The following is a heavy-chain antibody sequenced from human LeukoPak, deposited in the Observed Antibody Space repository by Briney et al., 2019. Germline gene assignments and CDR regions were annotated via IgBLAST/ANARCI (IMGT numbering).Heavy chain of an antibody. D-gene: IGHD6-13*01. CDR3: ARDPIAAAGKSGVFDP. V-gene: IGHV4-39*07. Sequence: SETLSLTCTVSGDSITSRTYYWGWIRQPPGKGLEWIGTIYYSGSTYFNPSLKSRVTLSIDTSKNQFSLKLSSVTAADTAVYYCARDPIAAAGKSGVFDPWGQGTLVTVSS. J-gene: IGHJ5*02. CDR2: IYYSGST. CDR1: GDSITSRTYY.